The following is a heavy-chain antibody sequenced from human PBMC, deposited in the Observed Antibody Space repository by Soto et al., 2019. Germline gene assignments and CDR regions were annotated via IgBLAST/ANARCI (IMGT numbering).Heavy chain of an antibody. J-gene: IGHJ3*02. V-gene: IGHV4-59*08. CDR2: IYYRGST. CDR3: GRYYDFWSGYYRFGAFDI. CDR1: GGSISSYY. Sequence: SETLSLTCTVSGGSISSYYWSWIRQPPGKGLEWIGYIYYRGSTNYNPSLKSRVTISVATSKNQFSLKLSSVTAADTAWYSCGRYYDFWSGYYRFGAFDIWGQGTMVTVSS. D-gene: IGHD3-3*01.